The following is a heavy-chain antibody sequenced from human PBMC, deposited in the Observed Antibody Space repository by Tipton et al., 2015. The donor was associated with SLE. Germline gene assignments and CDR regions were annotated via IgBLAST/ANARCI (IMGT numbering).Heavy chain of an antibody. D-gene: IGHD3-10*01. CDR3: AKYASGIMFEY. Sequence: TLSLTCTVSGDSIGRSNYYWGWIRQTPGKGLEWIGSIYFTGSSYSQPSLKTRVSISVDTSKNQFSLRLTSVTAADTAVYYCAKYASGIMFEYWGQGTLVTVSS. J-gene: IGHJ4*02. V-gene: IGHV4-39*01. CDR1: GDSIGRSNYY. CDR2: IYFTGSS.